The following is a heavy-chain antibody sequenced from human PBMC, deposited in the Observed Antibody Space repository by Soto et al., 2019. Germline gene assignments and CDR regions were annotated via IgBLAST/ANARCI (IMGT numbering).Heavy chain of an antibody. CDR2: MNPNSGNT. V-gene: IGHV1-8*01. CDR3: ARVPAAIRGWFDP. J-gene: IGHJ5*02. D-gene: IGHD2-2*01. Sequence: QVQLVQSGAEVKKPGASVKGSCKASGYTFTSYDINWVRQATGQGLEWMGWMNPNSGNTGYAQKFQGRVTMTRNTSMSTASMEISSLRSEDTAVYYCARVPAAIRGWFDPWGQGTLVTVSS. CDR1: GYTFTSYD.